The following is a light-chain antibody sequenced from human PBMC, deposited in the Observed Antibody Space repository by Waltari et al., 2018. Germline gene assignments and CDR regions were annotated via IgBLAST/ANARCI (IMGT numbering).Light chain of an antibody. J-gene: IGLJ2*01. CDR2: DVN. CDR1: SRDIGSYNF. CDR3: SSYTSSITSI. V-gene: IGLV2-14*03. Sequence: QSALTQPASVSGSPGQSITISCTGTSRDIGSYNFVTWYQQHPGHAPKLIIYDVNSRPSGVSNRFSGSKSGNTASLTISGLQAEDEADYYCSSYTSSITSIFGGGTKLTVL.